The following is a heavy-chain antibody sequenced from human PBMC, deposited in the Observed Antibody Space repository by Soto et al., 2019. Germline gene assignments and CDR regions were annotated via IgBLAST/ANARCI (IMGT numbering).Heavy chain of an antibody. CDR1: GGSISSSNYF. CDR2: IYYSGNT. J-gene: IGHJ4*02. Sequence: NPSETLSLTFTVSGGSISSSNYFWGWIRQPPGKGLEWIGSIYYSGNTYYKPSLKSRVTMSVDTSKNQFSLKLTSVTVADTAVYYCARVRFNVRLGAWHYFDYWGQGTLVTVSS. CDR3: ARVRFNVRLGAWHYFDY. V-gene: IGHV4-39*01. D-gene: IGHD2-21*02.